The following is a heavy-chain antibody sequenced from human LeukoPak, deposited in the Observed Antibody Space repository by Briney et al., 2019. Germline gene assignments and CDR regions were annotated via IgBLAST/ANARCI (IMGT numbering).Heavy chain of an antibody. CDR3: TRTRYSYGLDY. J-gene: IGHJ4*02. CDR1: GFTFGDYA. Sequence: PGRSLRLSCTASGFTFGDYAMSWVRQAPGKGLEWVGFIRSKAYGGTTEYAASVKGRFTISRDDSKSIVYLQMNSLKTEDTAVYYCTRTRYSYGLDYWGQGTLVTVSS. V-gene: IGHV3-49*04. CDR2: IRSKAYGGTT. D-gene: IGHD5-18*01.